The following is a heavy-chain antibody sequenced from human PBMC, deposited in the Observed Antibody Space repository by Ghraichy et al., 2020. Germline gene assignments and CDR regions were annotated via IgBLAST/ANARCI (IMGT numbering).Heavy chain of an antibody. D-gene: IGHD3-3*01. Sequence: SETLSLTCAVYGGSLSGYYWSWIRQPPGKGLEWIGEINHSGSTNYNPSLKSRVTISVDTSKNQFSLKLSSVTAADTTVYYCARGDSKYYDFWSGYSHRGHHYFDYWGQGTLVTVSS. CDR3: ARGDSKYYDFWSGYSHRGHHYFDY. J-gene: IGHJ4*02. CDR1: GGSLSGYY. V-gene: IGHV4-34*01. CDR2: INHSGST.